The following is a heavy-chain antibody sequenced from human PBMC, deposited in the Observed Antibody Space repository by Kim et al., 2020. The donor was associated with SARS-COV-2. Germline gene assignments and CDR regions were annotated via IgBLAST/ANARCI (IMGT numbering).Heavy chain of an antibody. CDR1: GGSISSSSYY. D-gene: IGHD3-3*01. CDR2: IYYSGST. CDR3: ARGLRAIFGVVRFPYFDY. J-gene: IGHJ4*02. Sequence: SETLSLTCTVSGGSISSSSYYWGWIRQPPGKGLEWIGSIYYSGSTYYNPSLKSRVTISVDTSKNQFSLKLSSVTAADTAVYYCARGLRAIFGVVRFPYFDYWGQGTLVTVSS. V-gene: IGHV4-39*07.